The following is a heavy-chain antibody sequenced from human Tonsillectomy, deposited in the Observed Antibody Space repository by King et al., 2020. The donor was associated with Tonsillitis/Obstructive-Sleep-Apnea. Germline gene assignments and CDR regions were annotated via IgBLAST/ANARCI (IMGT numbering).Heavy chain of an antibody. V-gene: IGHV4-34*01. J-gene: IGHJ6*02. CDR1: GGSFSGYY. CDR2: INHSGST. CDR3: VAYYYYYGMDV. Sequence: VQLQQWGAGLLKPSETLSLTCTVSGGSFSGYYWSWIRQPPGKGLEWIGEINHSGSTNYNPSLKSRVTISVDTSKNQFSLKLSSVTAADTAVYYCVAYYYYYGMDVWGQGTTVTVSS.